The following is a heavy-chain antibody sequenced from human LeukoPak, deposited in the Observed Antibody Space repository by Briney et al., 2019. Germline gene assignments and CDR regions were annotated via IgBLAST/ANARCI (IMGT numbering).Heavy chain of an antibody. Sequence: SETLSLTCTVSGGSLSSYYWSWIRQPPGKGLEWIGYIYYSGSTNYNPSLKSRVTISVDTSKNQFSLKLSSVTAADTAVYYCARQVVVVAASVYFDYWGQGTLVTVSS. V-gene: IGHV4-59*08. J-gene: IGHJ4*02. D-gene: IGHD2-15*01. CDR3: ARQVVVVAASVYFDY. CDR2: IYYSGST. CDR1: GGSLSSYY.